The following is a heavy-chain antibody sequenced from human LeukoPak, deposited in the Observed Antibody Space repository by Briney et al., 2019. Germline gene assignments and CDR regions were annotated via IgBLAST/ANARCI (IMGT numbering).Heavy chain of an antibody. D-gene: IGHD6-6*01. Sequence: ASVTVSFKASGYTFTSYDINWVRQATGQGLEWMGWMNPNSGNTGYAQKFQGRVTITRNTSISTAYMELSSLRSEDTAVYYCARGKSIAARRGPWFDPWGQGTLVTVSS. V-gene: IGHV1-8*01. J-gene: IGHJ5*02. CDR2: MNPNSGNT. CDR3: ARGKSIAARRGPWFDP. CDR1: GYTFTSYD.